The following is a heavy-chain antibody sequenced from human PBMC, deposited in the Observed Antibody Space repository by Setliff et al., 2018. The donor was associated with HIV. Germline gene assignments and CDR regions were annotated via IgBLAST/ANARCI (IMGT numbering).Heavy chain of an antibody. D-gene: IGHD2-21*01. V-gene: IGHV3-21*01. CDR3: ASGIPQEGY. CDR2: ISPSSSNM. J-gene: IGHJ4*02. Sequence: KPGGSLRLSCAASGFTFSSYVMNWVRQAPGKGLEWVSSISPSSSNMYYIDSVKGRFTISRDNAKNSLYLQMNRLRAEDTAVYYCASGIPQEGYWGQGTLVTVSS. CDR1: GFTFSSYV.